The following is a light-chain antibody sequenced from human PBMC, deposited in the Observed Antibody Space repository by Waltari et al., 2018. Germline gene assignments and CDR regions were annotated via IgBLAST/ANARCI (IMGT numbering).Light chain of an antibody. CDR1: QSICSS. CDR3: QQRINWPRT. V-gene: IGKV3-11*01. CDR2: DAS. J-gene: IGKJ1*01. Sequence: ETVLTQSPGTLALSPGERATLSCRASQSICSSLAWYQHIPGQAPRLLFYDASNRATGIPSRFSGSGSGTDVTLTISSLEPEDFAVYYCQQRINWPRTFGQGTKVEIK.